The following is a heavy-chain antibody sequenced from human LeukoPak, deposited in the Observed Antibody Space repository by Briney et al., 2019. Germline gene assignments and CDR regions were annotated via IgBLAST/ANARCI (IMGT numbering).Heavy chain of an antibody. D-gene: IGHD3-10*01. CDR3: ARDAYYYGSGKPIDY. Sequence: GASVKVSCKASGYTFTSYGISWVRQAPGQGLEWMGWISAYNGNTNYAQKLQGRVTMTTDTSTSTAYMELRSLRSDDTAVYYCARDAYYYGSGKPIDYWGQGTLATVSS. CDR2: ISAYNGNT. J-gene: IGHJ4*02. V-gene: IGHV1-18*01. CDR1: GYTFTSYG.